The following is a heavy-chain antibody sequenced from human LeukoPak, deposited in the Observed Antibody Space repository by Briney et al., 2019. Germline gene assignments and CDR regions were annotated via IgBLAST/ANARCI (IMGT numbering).Heavy chain of an antibody. CDR2: ISGSGGST. CDR3: AKGAVLRYFDYSDYFDL. D-gene: IGHD3-9*01. V-gene: IGHV3-23*01. CDR1: GLTFSSYA. J-gene: IGHJ2*01. Sequence: GGSLRLSCAASGLTFSSYAMSWVRQAPGKGLEWVSAISGSGGSTYYADSVKGRFTISRDNSKNTLYLQMNSLRAEDTAVYYCAKGAVLRYFDYSDYFDLWGRGTLVTVSS.